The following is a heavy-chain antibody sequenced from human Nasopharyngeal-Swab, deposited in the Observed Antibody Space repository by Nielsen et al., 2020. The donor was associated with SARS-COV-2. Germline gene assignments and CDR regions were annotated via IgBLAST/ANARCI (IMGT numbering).Heavy chain of an antibody. Sequence: LKISCAASGFTFSDYSMNWVRQARGKGLEWVSYIRSSSSYIAYADSVKGRFTISRANARNSLYLEMNSLRAEDTAVSCCATSWGGHPYYLEYWGQGTLVTVSS. CDR2: IRSSSSYI. J-gene: IGHJ4*02. CDR3: ATSWGGHPYYLEY. V-gene: IGHV3-21*01. CDR1: GFTFSDYS. D-gene: IGHD3-16*01.